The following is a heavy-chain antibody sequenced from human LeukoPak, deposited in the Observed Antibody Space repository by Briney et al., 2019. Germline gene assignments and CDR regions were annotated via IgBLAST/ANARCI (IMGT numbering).Heavy chain of an antibody. CDR1: GFTFSSYA. J-gene: IGHJ3*02. CDR2: VSFDETNK. Sequence: GGSLRLSCAASGFTFSSYAMHWVCQAPGKGLEWVAVVSFDETNKLYADSVKGRFTISRDNSKNTLYLQMNSLRVEDTAVYYCARRRKVGREDDAVDIWGQGTMVTVAS. D-gene: IGHD1-26*01. V-gene: IGHV3-30-3*01. CDR3: ARRRKVGREDDAVDI.